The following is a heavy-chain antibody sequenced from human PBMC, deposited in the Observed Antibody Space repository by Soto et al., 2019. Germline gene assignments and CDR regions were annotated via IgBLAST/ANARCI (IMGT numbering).Heavy chain of an antibody. CDR3: ARGWGRGVHHRCLDV. J-gene: IGHJ3*01. CDR2: IWYDGSKR. Sequence: QEQLVESGGGVVQPGRSLRLSCAASGFSFRNYGIHWVRQAPGKGLDWGAGIWYDGSKRYYADSVRGRFTISRDNSGNTVDLQMDSVRAEDTVVYYCARGWGRGVHHRCLDVWGQGTTVVVS. CDR1: GFSFRNYG. V-gene: IGHV3-33*01. D-gene: IGHD1-1*01.